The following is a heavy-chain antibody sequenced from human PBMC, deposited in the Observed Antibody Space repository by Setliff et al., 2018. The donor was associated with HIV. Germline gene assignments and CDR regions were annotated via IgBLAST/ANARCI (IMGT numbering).Heavy chain of an antibody. Sequence: SETLSLTCTVSGASITSSYWTWIRQSPGRGLEYLGYIYCSGDSIYSPSLKSRLSMSLDASTSQFSLRLNSLTAADTAMYYCARFARDPTDWGRGILVTVSS. V-gene: IGHV4-59*08. J-gene: IGHJ4*02. CDR3: ARFARDPTD. CDR2: IYCSGDS. CDR1: GASITSSY.